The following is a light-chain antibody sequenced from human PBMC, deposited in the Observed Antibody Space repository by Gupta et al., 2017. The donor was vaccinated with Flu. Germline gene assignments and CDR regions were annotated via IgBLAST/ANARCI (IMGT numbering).Light chain of an antibody. V-gene: IGLV1-40*01. Sequence: QSVLTQPSSVSGAPGQRVTISCTGSSSNIGAGYDVHWYQQLPGTAPKLLISDDNIRPSGVPDRFSGSKSGTSAALAITGLQAEDDADYYCHSYDSRLSGSVFGGGTKLTVL. CDR2: DDN. CDR1: SSNIGAGYD. CDR3: HSYDSRLSGSV. J-gene: IGLJ3*02.